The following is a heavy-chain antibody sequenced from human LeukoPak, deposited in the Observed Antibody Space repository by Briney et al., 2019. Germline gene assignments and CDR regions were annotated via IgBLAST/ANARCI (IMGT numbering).Heavy chain of an antibody. CDR3: VRDRGTYRPIDY. CDR1: GFSFSSYA. V-gene: IGHV3-21*04. CDR2: ISYTGTYI. J-gene: IGHJ4*02. Sequence: GGSLRLSCAASGFSFSSYAMHWVRQAPGKGLEWVSSISYTGTYIYFADSVKGRFTISRDNAQNSLYLQMNSLRAEDTAIYYCVRDRGTYRPIDYWGQGTLVTVSS. D-gene: IGHD1-26*01.